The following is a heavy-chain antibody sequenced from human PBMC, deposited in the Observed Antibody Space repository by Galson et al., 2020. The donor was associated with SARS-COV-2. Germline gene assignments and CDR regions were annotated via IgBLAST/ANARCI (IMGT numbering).Heavy chain of an antibody. D-gene: IGHD1-26*01. CDR2: IHSDGTT. Sequence: GGSLRLSGAASGFNVRDNYVSWVRQAPGQGLEWVSIIHSDGTTYYADSVNGRFVTSRDNSRNTLYLQMNSLRVEATAVYYCARDSHSGGRADSWGQGTLVIVSS. CDR3: ARDSHSGGRADS. J-gene: IGHJ5*01. CDR1: GFNVRDNY. V-gene: IGHV3-53*01.